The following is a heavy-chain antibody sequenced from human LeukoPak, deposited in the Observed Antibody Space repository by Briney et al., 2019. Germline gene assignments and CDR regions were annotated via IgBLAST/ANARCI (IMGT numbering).Heavy chain of an antibody. CDR3: ARGSGSYYDY. CDR1: GFTFTNNF. D-gene: IGHD1-26*01. Sequence: GGSLRLSCAASGFTFTNNFMSWVRQAPGKGLEWVSSISTSSSYIYYADSVKGRFTISRDNAKNSLYLQMNSLRAEDTAVYYCARGSGSYYDYWGQGTLVTVSS. J-gene: IGHJ4*02. CDR2: ISTSSSYI. V-gene: IGHV3-21*01.